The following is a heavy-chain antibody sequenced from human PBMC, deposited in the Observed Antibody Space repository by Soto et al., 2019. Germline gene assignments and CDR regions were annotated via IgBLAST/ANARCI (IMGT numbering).Heavy chain of an antibody. CDR3: ARAGDSGSYYYYYYGMDV. J-gene: IGHJ6*02. D-gene: IGHD1-26*01. CDR1: GFTFSDYY. CDR2: ISSSSSYT. Sequence: QVQLVESGGGFVKPGGSLRLSCAASGFTFSDYYMSWIRQAPGKGLEWVSYISSSSSYTNYADSVKGRFTISRDNAKNSLYLQMNSLRAEDTAVYYCARAGDSGSYYYYYYGMDVWGQGTTVTVSS. V-gene: IGHV3-11*05.